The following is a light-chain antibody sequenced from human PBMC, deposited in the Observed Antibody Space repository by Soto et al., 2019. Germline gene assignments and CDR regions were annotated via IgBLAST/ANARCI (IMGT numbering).Light chain of an antibody. CDR2: DAS. Sequence: DIQMTQSPSTLSGSLGDRVTSTCRASQGISRWLAWYQQRPGKAPKLLIYDASTLHSGVPSRFSGSGSGTEFTLTISSLQHDDSATYYCQQYTTYWTFGQGTKVDIK. CDR3: QQYTTYWT. V-gene: IGKV1-5*01. CDR1: QGISRW. J-gene: IGKJ1*01.